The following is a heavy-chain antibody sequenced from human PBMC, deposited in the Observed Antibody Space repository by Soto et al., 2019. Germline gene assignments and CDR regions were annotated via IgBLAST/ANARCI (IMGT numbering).Heavy chain of an antibody. Sequence: SETLSLTCAVYGGSFSGYYWSWIRQPPGKGLEWIGEINHSGSTNYNPPLKSRVTISVDTSKNQFSLKLSSVTAADTAVYYCARGLLTVVVAATPKPYYFDYWGQGTLVTVSS. CDR1: GGSFSGYY. D-gene: IGHD2-15*01. CDR3: ARGLLTVVVAATPKPYYFDY. J-gene: IGHJ4*02. CDR2: INHSGST. V-gene: IGHV4-34*01.